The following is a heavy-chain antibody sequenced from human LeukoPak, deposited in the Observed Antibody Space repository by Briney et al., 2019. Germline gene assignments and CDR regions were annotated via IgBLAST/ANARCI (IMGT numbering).Heavy chain of an antibody. CDR3: ARDGNDSSGYYYNRWFDP. Sequence: PSETLSLTCTVSGGSISSGDYYWSWIRQPPGKGLEWIGYIYYSGSTYYNPSLKSRVTISVDTSKNQFSLKLSSVTAADTAVYYCARDGNDSSGYYYNRWFDPWGQGTLVTVSS. CDR1: GGSISSGDYY. CDR2: IYYSGST. J-gene: IGHJ5*02. V-gene: IGHV4-30-4*01. D-gene: IGHD3-22*01.